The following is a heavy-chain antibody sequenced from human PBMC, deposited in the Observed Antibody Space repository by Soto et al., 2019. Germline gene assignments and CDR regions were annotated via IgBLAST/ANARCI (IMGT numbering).Heavy chain of an antibody. J-gene: IGHJ4*02. CDR2: ISYDGSNK. CDR1: GFTFSSYG. CDR3: AKDSHYGSDY. Sequence: QVQLVESGGGVVQPGRSLRLSCAASGFTFSSYGMHCVRQAPGKGLEWVAVISYDGSNKYYADSVKGRFTISRDNSKNTLYLQMNSLRAEDTAVYYCAKDSHYGSDYWGQGTLVTVSS. V-gene: IGHV3-30*18. D-gene: IGHD3-10*01.